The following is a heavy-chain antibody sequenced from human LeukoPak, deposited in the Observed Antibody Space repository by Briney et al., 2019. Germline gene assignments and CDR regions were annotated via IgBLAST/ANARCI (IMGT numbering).Heavy chain of an antibody. CDR3: ARDSPSIAVAGTRFDY. V-gene: IGHV3-48*03. Sequence: PGGSLRLSCAASGFTFSSYEMNWVRQAPGKGLEWVSYISSSGSTIYYADSVKGRFTISRDNAKNSLYLQMNSLRAEDTAVYYCARDSPSIAVAGTRFDYWGQGTLVTVSS. CDR2: ISSSGSTI. D-gene: IGHD6-19*01. CDR1: GFTFSSYE. J-gene: IGHJ4*02.